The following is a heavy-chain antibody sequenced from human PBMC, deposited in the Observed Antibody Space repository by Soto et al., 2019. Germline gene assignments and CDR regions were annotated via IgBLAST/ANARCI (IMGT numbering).Heavy chain of an antibody. CDR1: GFTFSSYA. J-gene: IGHJ4*02. Sequence: EVQLLESGGGLVQPGGSLRLSCAASGFTFSSYAMSWVRQAPGKGLEWVSAISGSGGSTYYADSVKGRFTISRDNSKNTLYLQMNSLRVEETALYYCAKTAPSTICGVVMRVPFPDDFGFWGQGNLVTGSS. CDR2: ISGSGGST. V-gene: IGHV3-23*01. D-gene: IGHD3-3*01. CDR3: AKTAPSTICGVVMRVPFPDDFGF.